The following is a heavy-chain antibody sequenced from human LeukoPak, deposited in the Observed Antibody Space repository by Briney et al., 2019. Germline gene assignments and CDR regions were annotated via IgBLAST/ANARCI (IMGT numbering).Heavy chain of an antibody. CDR3: ARDRRNSYGYGQDY. V-gene: IGHV3-53*01. Sequence: PGGSLRLSCAASGFTVSSNYMSWVRQAPGKGLEWVSVIYSGGSTYYADSVKGRFTISRDNSKNTVSLQMSSLRAEDTAVYYCARDRRNSYGYGQDYWGQGTLVTVSS. CDR2: IYSGGST. CDR1: GFTVSSNY. J-gene: IGHJ4*02. D-gene: IGHD5-18*01.